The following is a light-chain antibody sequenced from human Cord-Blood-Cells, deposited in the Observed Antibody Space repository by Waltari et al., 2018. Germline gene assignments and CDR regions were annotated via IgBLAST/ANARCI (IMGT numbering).Light chain of an antibody. J-gene: IGKJ4*01. Sequence: DIVLTQSTGPLSLSPGERPNLSCRASQSVSSSYLAWYQQKPGQAPRLLIYGASSRATGIPDRFSGSGSGTDFTLTISRLEPEDFAVYYCQQYGSSPPLTFGGGTKVEIK. V-gene: IGKV3-20*01. CDR2: GAS. CDR3: QQYGSSPPLT. CDR1: QSVSSSY.